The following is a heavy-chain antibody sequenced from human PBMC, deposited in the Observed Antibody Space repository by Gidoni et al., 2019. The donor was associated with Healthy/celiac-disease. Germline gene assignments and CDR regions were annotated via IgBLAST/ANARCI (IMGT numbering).Heavy chain of an antibody. CDR3: ARSLGYCSGGSCYGLDY. D-gene: IGHD2-15*01. J-gene: IGHJ4*02. CDR1: GGSISSGGYS. CDR2: IYYSGST. Sequence: QVQLQESGPGLVKPSQTLSLTCTVSGGSISSGGYSWSWIRQHPGKGLEWSGYIYYSGSTYYNPSLKSRVTRSVDTSKNQFYLKLSSVNDADTGVYYCARSLGYCSGGSCYGLDYWGQGTLVTVSS. V-gene: IGHV4-31*03.